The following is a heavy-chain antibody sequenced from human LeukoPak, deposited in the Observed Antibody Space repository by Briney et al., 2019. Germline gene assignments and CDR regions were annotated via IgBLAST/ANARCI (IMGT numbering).Heavy chain of an antibody. Sequence: PGGSLRLSCAASGFKFDDYAMHWARQVPGKGLEWVAGITWNSDFIAFADSLKGRFSISRDNGKNSLFLQMNSLTPEDTAFYYCTKDVADYVWGEYRHFDKWGQGALVTVS. CDR2: ITWNSDFI. J-gene: IGHJ4*02. V-gene: IGHV3-9*01. CDR3: TKDVADYVWGEYRHFDK. CDR1: GFKFDDYA. D-gene: IGHD3-16*01.